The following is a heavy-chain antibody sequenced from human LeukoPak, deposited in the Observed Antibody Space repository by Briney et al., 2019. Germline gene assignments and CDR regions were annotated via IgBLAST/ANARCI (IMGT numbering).Heavy chain of an antibody. CDR1: GGSISSSSYY. Sequence: PSETLSLTCTVSGGSISSSSYYWGWIRQPPGKGLEWIGSIYYSGSTYYNPSLKSRVTISVDTSKNQFSLKLSSVTAADTAVYYCARHGYYYGSGSYYYWGQGTLVTVSS. CDR3: ARHGYYYGSGSYYY. CDR2: IYYSGST. V-gene: IGHV4-39*01. J-gene: IGHJ4*02. D-gene: IGHD3-10*01.